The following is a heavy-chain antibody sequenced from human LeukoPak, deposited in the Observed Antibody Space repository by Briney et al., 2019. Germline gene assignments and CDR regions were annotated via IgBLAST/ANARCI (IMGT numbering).Heavy chain of an antibody. D-gene: IGHD1-26*01. J-gene: IGHJ4*02. CDR2: IRDSGSST. CDR1: GFTFGSYA. CDR3: AKYGPQDSGSSHFDY. V-gene: IGHV3-23*01. Sequence: GGALRLSGAASGFTFGSYAMSWVRQAPGKGLEWVSAIRDSGSSTHYADSVKGRFTTSRDDSKNTLFLQMNSLRAEDTAIYYCAKYGPQDSGSSHFDYWGQGALVTVSS.